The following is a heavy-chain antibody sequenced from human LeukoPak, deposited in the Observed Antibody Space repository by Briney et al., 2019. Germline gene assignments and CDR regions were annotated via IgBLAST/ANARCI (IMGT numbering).Heavy chain of an antibody. D-gene: IGHD5-24*01. V-gene: IGHV1-24*01. CDR1: GYTLTELS. CDR2: FDPEDGET. Sequence: ASVTVSCKVSGYTLTELSMHWVRQAPGKGLEWMGGFDPEDGETIYAQKFQERVTITRDMSTSTAYMELSSLRSEDTAVYYCAATCRDGGFDYWGQGTLVTVSS. CDR3: AATCRDGGFDY. J-gene: IGHJ4*02.